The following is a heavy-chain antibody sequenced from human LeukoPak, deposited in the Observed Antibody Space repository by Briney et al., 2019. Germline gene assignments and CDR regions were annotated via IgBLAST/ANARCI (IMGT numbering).Heavy chain of an antibody. D-gene: IGHD5-24*01. V-gene: IGHV3-7*03. J-gene: IGHJ5*02. CDR3: ARLIEEMATSNNWFDP. Sequence: GGSLRLSCVASGFTFSSYWMTWVRQAPGKGLEWVANIRQDGGDQYYADSVKGRFTISRDNSKNTLYLQMNSLRAEDTAVYYCARLIEEMATSNNWFDPWGQGTLVTVSS. CDR2: IRQDGGDQ. CDR1: GFTFSSYW.